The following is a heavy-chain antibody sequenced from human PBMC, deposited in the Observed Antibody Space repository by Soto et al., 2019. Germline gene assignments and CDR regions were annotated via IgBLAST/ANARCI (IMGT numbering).Heavy chain of an antibody. Sequence: ASVKVSCKVSGYTLTELSMHWVRQAPGQGLEWMGGFDPEDGETIYAQKFQGRVTMTEDTSTDTAYMELSSLRSEDTAVYYCATDSPPLGPYYYYYGMDVWGQGTTVTVSS. J-gene: IGHJ6*02. CDR2: FDPEDGET. CDR1: GYTLTELS. V-gene: IGHV1-24*01. CDR3: ATDSPPLGPYYYYYGMDV. D-gene: IGHD6-6*01.